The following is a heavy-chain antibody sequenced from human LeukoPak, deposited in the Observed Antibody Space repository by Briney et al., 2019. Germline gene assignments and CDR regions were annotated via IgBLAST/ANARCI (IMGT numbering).Heavy chain of an antibody. Sequence: PGGSLRLSCAASGFTFSSYAMSWVRQAPGKGLEWVSAISGSGGSTYYADSVKGRFTISRDNSKNTLYLQMNSLRAEDTAVYYCAKEKDITMIVVVIDAFDIWGHGTMVTVSS. D-gene: IGHD3-22*01. CDR2: ISGSGGST. V-gene: IGHV3-23*01. J-gene: IGHJ3*02. CDR3: AKEKDITMIVVVIDAFDI. CDR1: GFTFSSYA.